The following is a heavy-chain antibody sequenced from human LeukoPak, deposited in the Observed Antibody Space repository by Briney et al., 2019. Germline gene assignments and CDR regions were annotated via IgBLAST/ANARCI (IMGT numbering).Heavy chain of an antibody. CDR3: AREYYYDSSGYYYFDY. Sequence: PSETLSLTCTVSGGSISSYYWSWLRQPPVKGLEWIGYIYYTGSTNYNPSLKSRVTMSVDTSKKQFSLKLSSVTAADTAVYYCAREYYYDSSGYYYFDYWGQGTLVTVSS. D-gene: IGHD3-22*01. J-gene: IGHJ4*02. V-gene: IGHV4-59*12. CDR1: GGSISSYY. CDR2: IYYTGST.